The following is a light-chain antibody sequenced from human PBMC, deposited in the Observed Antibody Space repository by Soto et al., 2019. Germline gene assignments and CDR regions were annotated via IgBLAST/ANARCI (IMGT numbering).Light chain of an antibody. J-gene: IGKJ2*01. V-gene: IGKV3-20*01. Sequence: EIVLTQSPGTLSLSPGDRATLPCGASQSVSDSDSYVAWHQQKPGQAPRLLIYDTSSRATGIPDRFSASGSGTDFTLTISRLEPEDFAVYYCQHYGSSPGTFGQGTKVDIK. CDR3: QHYGSSPGT. CDR1: QSVSDSDSY. CDR2: DTS.